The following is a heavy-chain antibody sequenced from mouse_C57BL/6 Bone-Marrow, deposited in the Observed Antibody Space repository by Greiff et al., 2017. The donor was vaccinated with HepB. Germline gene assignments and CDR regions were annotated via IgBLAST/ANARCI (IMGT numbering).Heavy chain of an antibody. V-gene: IGHV1-50*01. Sequence: QVQLQQPGAELVKPGASGNCSSRPLAYPFPAYWLRGENQRPGQGFEWFGKIDPSDSYTNYNQKFKGKATLTVDTSSSTAYMQLSSLTSEDSAVYYCARAYYGYDRLAYWGQGTLVTVSA. CDR2: IDPSDSYT. D-gene: IGHD2-9*01. J-gene: IGHJ3*01. CDR3: ARAYYGYDRLAY. CDR1: AYPFPAYW.